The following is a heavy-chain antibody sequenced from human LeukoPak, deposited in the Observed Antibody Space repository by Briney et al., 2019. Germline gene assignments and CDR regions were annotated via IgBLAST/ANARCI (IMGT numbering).Heavy chain of an antibody. J-gene: IGHJ2*01. Sequence: VASVKVSCKASGYTFTSYGISWVRQAPGQGLEWMGWISAYNGNTNYAQKLQGRVTMTTDTSTSTAYMELRSLRSDDTAVYYCARGYGDLTYWYFDLWGRGTLVTVSS. CDR1: GYTFTSYG. D-gene: IGHD4-17*01. CDR3: ARGYGDLTYWYFDL. V-gene: IGHV1-18*01. CDR2: ISAYNGNT.